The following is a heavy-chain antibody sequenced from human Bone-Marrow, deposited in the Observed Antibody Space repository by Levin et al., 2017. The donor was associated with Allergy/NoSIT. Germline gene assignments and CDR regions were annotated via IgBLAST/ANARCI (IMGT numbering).Heavy chain of an antibody. J-gene: IGHJ4*01. CDR1: GASVSIGGVY. D-gene: IGHD6-13*01. CDR2: IFYGDTT. V-gene: IGHV4-61*08. Sequence: KAGGSLRLSCTVSGASVSIGGVYWTWIRQSPGKGLEWIGYIFYGDTTNYNPSLKSRATISLDASKNQFFLRLTSVIAADTAVYYCATGGAATPDNWGQGTLVTVSS. CDR3: ATGGAATPDN.